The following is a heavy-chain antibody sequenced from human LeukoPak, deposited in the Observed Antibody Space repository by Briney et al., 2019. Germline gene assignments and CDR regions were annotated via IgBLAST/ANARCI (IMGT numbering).Heavy chain of an antibody. Sequence: GGSLRLSCAASGFTFSSYGMHWVRQAPGKGLEWVAAISYDGSNKYYADSVKGRFTISRDNSKNTLYLQMTSLRAEDTAVYYCAKDRVTAAGYYFDYWGQGTLVTVSS. J-gene: IGHJ4*02. V-gene: IGHV3-30*18. CDR3: AKDRVTAAGYYFDY. CDR2: ISYDGSNK. CDR1: GFTFSSYG. D-gene: IGHD6-13*01.